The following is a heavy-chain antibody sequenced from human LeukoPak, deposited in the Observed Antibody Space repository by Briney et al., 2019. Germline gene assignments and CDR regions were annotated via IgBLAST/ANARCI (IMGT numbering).Heavy chain of an antibody. J-gene: IGHJ2*01. CDR1: GFTFTSQG. CDR3: AKMQGCFDL. V-gene: IGHV3-23*01. CDR2: ITGSGDNT. Sequence: GGSLRLSCAASGFTFTSQGMAWVRQAPAKGLEWVSAITGSGDNTYYADSVKGRFTISRNNSKNTLYLQMSSLSAEDTAVYYCAKMQGCFDLWGRGTLVTASS.